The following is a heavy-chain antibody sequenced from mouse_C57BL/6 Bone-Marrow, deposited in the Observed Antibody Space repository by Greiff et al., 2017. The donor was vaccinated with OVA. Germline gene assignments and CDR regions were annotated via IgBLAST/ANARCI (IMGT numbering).Heavy chain of an antibody. D-gene: IGHD2-12*01. CDR2: ISDGGSYT. V-gene: IGHV5-4*01. CDR1: GFTFSSYA. Sequence: DVHLVESGGGLVKPGGSLKLSCAASGFTFSSYAMSWVRQTPEKRLEWVATISDGGSYTYYPDNVKGRFTISRDNAKNNLYLQMSHLKSEDTAMYYGARYSLFYAMDYWGQGTSVTVSS. CDR3: ARYSLFYAMDY. J-gene: IGHJ4*01.